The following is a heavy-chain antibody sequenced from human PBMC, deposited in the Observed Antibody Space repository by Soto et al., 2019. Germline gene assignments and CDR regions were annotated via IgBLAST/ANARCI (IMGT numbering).Heavy chain of an antibody. J-gene: IGHJ6*02. CDR2: IRNKADNYAT. D-gene: IGHD2-21*01. Sequence: EVHLVESGGGLVQPGGSLRLSCAASGFTFSGSAIHWVRQASGKGLEWVGRIRNKADNYATAYTASVKGRFIISRDDSKNTAYLQMNSLQTEDTALYYCTRIAPSYNMDVWGQGTTVTVSS. V-gene: IGHV3-73*02. CDR1: GFTFSGSA. CDR3: TRIAPSYNMDV.